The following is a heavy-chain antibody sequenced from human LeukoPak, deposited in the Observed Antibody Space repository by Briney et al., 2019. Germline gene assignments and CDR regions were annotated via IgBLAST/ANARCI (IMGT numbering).Heavy chain of an antibody. D-gene: IGHD4-11*01. CDR2: IGSKANNYAT. J-gene: IGHJ5*02. CDR3: TNASDGMDYSNYVRFDP. V-gene: IGHV3-73*01. Sequence: SGGSLKLSCAASGFNFSGSAMHWVRQASGKGLPWVGRIGSKANNYATAYTASVKGRFTISRDDSKNTAYLQMNSLTTEDTAVYYCTNASDGMDYSNYVRFDPWGQGTLVTVSS. CDR1: GFNFSGSA.